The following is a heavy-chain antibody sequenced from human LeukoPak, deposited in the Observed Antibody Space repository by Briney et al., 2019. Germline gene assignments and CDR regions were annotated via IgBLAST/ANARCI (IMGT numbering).Heavy chain of an antibody. CDR2: ISAYNGNT. J-gene: IGHJ3*02. V-gene: IGHV1-18*01. Sequence: ASVKVSCKASGYTFTSYGISWVRQAPGQGLEWMGWISAYNGNTNYAQKLQGRVTMTTDTSTSTAYMELRSLRSDDTAVYYCARRPYQLLPGSAFDIWGQGTMVTVSS. D-gene: IGHD2-2*01. CDR3: ARRPYQLLPGSAFDI. CDR1: GYTFTSYG.